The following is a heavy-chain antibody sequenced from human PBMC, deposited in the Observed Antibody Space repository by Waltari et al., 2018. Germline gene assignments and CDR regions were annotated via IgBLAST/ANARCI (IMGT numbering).Heavy chain of an antibody. Sequence: QVQLVQSGAEVKKPGASVKVSCKASGYTFTSYDINWVRQATGQGLEWMGWMNPNSGNTSYAQKYQSRVTMTGNTSISTAYMELSSQRSEDTAVYYCARRRQRIRDAFDIWGQGTMVTVSS. D-gene: IGHD2-15*01. V-gene: IGHV1-8*01. CDR2: MNPNSGNT. CDR3: ARRRQRIRDAFDI. CDR1: GYTFTSYD. J-gene: IGHJ3*02.